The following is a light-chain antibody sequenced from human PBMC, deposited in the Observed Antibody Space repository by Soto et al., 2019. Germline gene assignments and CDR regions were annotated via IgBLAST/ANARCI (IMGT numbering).Light chain of an antibody. V-gene: IGKV3-20*01. CDR3: QQYVNSPVT. J-gene: IGKJ2*01. Sequence: EIVLTQSPDTLYLSPGEGATLSCRASQRVNSSYLAWYQQKHDQAPRLLICGASDRAAGGPARVSGSGSGTDFTLTISRLEPEDFAVYYGQQYVNSPVTFGQGTRVQIK. CDR2: GAS. CDR1: QRVNSSY.